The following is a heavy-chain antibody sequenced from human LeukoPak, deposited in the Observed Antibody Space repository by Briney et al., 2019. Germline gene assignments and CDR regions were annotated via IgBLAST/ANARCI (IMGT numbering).Heavy chain of an antibody. V-gene: IGHV3-23*01. D-gene: IGHD5/OR15-5a*01. Sequence: AGGSLRLSCVASGFAFSTYGMSWVRQAPGKGLECVSAITDSGVDTYYADSVKGRFTISRDNSKSTLFLQMNSLRAEDTAVYYCVSRSSDRAFDYWGQGALVTVSS. CDR2: ITDSGVDT. CDR1: GFAFSTYG. CDR3: VSRSSDRAFDY. J-gene: IGHJ4*02.